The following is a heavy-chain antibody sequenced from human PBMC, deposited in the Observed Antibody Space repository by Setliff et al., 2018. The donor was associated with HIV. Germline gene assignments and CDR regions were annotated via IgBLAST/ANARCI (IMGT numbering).Heavy chain of an antibody. CDR1: GYTFSNFW. D-gene: IGHD2-15*01. CDR3: ARLLRRPHDFFYMDV. V-gene: IGHV5-10-1*01. J-gene: IGHJ6*03. Sequence: LKISCKGSGYTFSNFWISWVRQMPGKGLEWMGRLDSRDSYTDYSPSFQGHVTISGDKSSSTAYLQWSSLKASDTATYYCARLLRRPHDFFYMDVWGKGTTVTVSS. CDR2: LDSRDSYT.